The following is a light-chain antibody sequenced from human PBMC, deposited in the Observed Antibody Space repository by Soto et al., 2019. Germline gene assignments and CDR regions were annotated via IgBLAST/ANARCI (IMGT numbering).Light chain of an antibody. Sequence: QSALTQPASVSGSPGQSITISCTGNCSDVGGYKYVSWYQQHPGKAPKLMIYDVSNRPSGVSNRFSGSKSGNTASLTISGLQAEDEADYYCSSYTSSGTQVFGTGTKVTVL. CDR3: SSYTSSGTQV. CDR2: DVS. J-gene: IGLJ1*01. CDR1: CSDVGGYKY. V-gene: IGLV2-14*01.